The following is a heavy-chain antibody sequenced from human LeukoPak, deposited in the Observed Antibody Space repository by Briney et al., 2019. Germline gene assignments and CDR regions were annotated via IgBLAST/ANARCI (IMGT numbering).Heavy chain of an antibody. J-gene: IGHJ4*02. CDR2: IYYNGGT. CDR1: GGSISSSNW. V-gene: IGHV4-4*02. CDR3: ARAGSSWSFDY. Sequence: SGTLSLTCAVSGGSISSSNWWSWVRQPPGKGLEWIAEIYYNGGTNYNPSLKSRVTISVDTSKNQFSLNLTSVTAADTAVYYCARAGSSWSFDYWGQGTLVTVSS. D-gene: IGHD6-13*01.